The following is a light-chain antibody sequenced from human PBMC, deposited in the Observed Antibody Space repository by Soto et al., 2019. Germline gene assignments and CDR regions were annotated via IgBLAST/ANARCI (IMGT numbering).Light chain of an antibody. Sequence: EIVWPQSQGTLSLSPGERATLSCRASQSISSGYLAWYQQKPGQAPRLLIYRASTRATGIPDRFSGSGSGTDFALAISRLEPEDFAVYYCQQYGSSRWTCGQGTKVDIK. J-gene: IGKJ1*01. CDR2: RAS. CDR3: QQYGSSRWT. CDR1: QSISSGY. V-gene: IGKV3-20*01.